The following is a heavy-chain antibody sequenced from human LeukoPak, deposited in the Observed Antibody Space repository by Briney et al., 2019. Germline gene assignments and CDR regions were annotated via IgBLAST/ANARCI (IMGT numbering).Heavy chain of an antibody. CDR1: GGSISSDSYY. CDR2: VHTSGST. CDR3: AREVGSSFIFDY. Sequence: SQTLSLTCTVSGGSISSDSYYWTWIRQPAGKGLEWIGRVHTSGSTDFNPSLKSRVSISLDTSKNQFSLKLSSVTAADTAVYYCAREVGSSFIFDYWGQGTLVTVSS. J-gene: IGHJ4*02. D-gene: IGHD6-13*01. V-gene: IGHV4-61*02.